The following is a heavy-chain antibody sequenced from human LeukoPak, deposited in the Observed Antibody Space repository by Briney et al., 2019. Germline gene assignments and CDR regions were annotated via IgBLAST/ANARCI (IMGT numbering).Heavy chain of an antibody. CDR1: GFTFSSYA. V-gene: IGHV3-30*04. Sequence: PGRSLRLSCAASGFTFSSYAMHWVRQAPAKGRGWGAVISYDGSNKYYADSVKGRFTISRDNSKNTLYLQMNSLRAEDTAVYYCARDLYSIAVAGGCDYWGQGTLVTVSS. CDR2: ISYDGSNK. J-gene: IGHJ4*02. D-gene: IGHD6-19*01. CDR3: ARDLYSIAVAGGCDY.